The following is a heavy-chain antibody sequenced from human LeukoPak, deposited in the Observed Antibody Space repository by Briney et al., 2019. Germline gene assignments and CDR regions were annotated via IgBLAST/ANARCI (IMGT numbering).Heavy chain of an antibody. CDR1: GGSISSYY. CDR3: ARLWLTILDAFDI. D-gene: IGHD3-3*01. V-gene: IGHV4-59*12. J-gene: IGHJ3*02. CDR2: IYYSGST. Sequence: PSETLSLTCTVSGGSISSYYWSWIRQPPGKGLEWIGYIYYSGSTNYNPSLKSRVTISVDTSKNQFSLKLSSVTAADTAVYYCARLWLTILDAFDIWGQGTMVTVSS.